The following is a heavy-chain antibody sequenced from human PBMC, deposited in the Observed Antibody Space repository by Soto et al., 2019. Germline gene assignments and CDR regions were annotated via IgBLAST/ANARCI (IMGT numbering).Heavy chain of an antibody. CDR1: GFTFSSYA. D-gene: IGHD3-22*01. V-gene: IGHV3-23*01. J-gene: IGHJ5*02. CDR3: AKDPYHTTGYESNWFDP. CDR2: ISGSGGSR. Sequence: PGGALRLSCSASGFTFSSYAMSWVRQAPGKGLEWVSAISGSGGSRDYADSVKGRFTISRDNSKNTLYLQMNSLRAEDTAVYYCAKDPYHTTGYESNWFDPWGQGTLVTVSS.